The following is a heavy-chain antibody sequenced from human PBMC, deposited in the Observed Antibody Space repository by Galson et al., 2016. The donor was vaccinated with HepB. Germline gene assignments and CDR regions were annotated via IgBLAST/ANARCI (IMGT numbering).Heavy chain of an antibody. CDR3: ATPIPSPGTWNFAS. Sequence: SLRLSCAASGLTFSDYWTSWPRQAPGKGLEWVANINQDGTAEYYLDSVKGRFTIARDNAKDSLYLQMNSLRAEDTAVYYCATPIPSPGTWNFASWGQGTLVSVSS. V-gene: IGHV3-7*03. CDR1: GLTFSDYW. J-gene: IGHJ4*02. CDR2: INQDGTAE. D-gene: IGHD2-2*01.